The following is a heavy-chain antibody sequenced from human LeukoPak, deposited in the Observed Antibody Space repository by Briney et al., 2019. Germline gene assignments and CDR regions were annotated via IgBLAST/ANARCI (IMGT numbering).Heavy chain of an antibody. V-gene: IGHV1-3*01. Sequence: GVSVKVSCRASGYIFTDYAILWVRQAPGQRLEWLGWINAGNGHTKYSQNFQGRVTLTRDTSATTASMEMNSLRSEDTALYYCARGRWSATTASYYFDFWGLGTLVTVSS. CDR1: GYIFTDYA. J-gene: IGHJ4*02. CDR2: INAGNGHT. CDR3: ARGRWSATTASYYFDF. D-gene: IGHD2-21*02.